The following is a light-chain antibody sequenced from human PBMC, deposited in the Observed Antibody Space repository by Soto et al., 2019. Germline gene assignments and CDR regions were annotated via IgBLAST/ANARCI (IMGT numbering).Light chain of an antibody. CDR3: QQYYIWPTYT. J-gene: IGKJ2*01. CDR1: QNIRSS. CDR2: DAS. V-gene: IGKV3-15*01. Sequence: EVGMTRSPASLSASPGERVTLSCRASQNIRSSLAWYQQRPGQAPRLLIYDASTRATGIPPRFSGGGSGTEFTVTISSLQSEDFAIYYCQQYYIWPTYTFGQGNKLDI.